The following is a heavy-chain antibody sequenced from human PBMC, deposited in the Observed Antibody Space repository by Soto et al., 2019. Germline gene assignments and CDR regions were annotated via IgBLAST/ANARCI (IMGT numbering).Heavy chain of an antibody. CDR2: VTGSGGQI. Sequence: LRLSCAASGFTISTFAMTWVRQAPGKGLECVSGVTGSGGQIHYADSVKGRFAISKDNSKNTLYLQMSNLREEDTALYYCAKDAVYKDGLWLMDSWGQGTLVTVSS. CDR1: GFTISTFA. V-gene: IGHV3-23*01. J-gene: IGHJ5*02. CDR3: AKDAVYKDGLWLMDS. D-gene: IGHD2-21*01.